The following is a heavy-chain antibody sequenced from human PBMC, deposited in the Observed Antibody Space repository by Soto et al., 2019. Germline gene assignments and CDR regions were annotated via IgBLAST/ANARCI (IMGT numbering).Heavy chain of an antibody. CDR2: ISYDGNNK. Sequence: QVQLVESGGGVVQPGRSLRLSCAASGFTFSSYAMHWVRQAPGRGLEWVAVISYDGNNKYYADSMKGRFTISRDNSKNTLYLQMNSLRAEDPAVYYCARDRLRYNWNDFPYYYYGMDVWGQGTTVTVSS. CDR1: GFTFSSYA. D-gene: IGHD1-1*01. CDR3: ARDRLRYNWNDFPYYYYGMDV. J-gene: IGHJ6*02. V-gene: IGHV3-30-3*01.